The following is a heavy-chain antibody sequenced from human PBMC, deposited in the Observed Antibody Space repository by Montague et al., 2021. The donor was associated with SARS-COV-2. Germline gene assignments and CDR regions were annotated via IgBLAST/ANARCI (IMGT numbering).Heavy chain of an antibody. V-gene: IGHV4-39*07. J-gene: IGHJ6*02. CDR3: ARVGRQQLVLLSGMDV. CDR2: IDYSGST. Sequence: IDYSGSTYYNRSLKSRVTISVDTSKNHFSLKLSYVTAADTAVYYCARVGRQQLVLLSGMDVWGQGTTVTVSS. D-gene: IGHD6-13*01.